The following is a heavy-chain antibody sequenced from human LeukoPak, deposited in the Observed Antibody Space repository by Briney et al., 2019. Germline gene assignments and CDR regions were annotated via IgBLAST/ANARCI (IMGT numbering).Heavy chain of an antibody. Sequence: GGSLRLSCAAYGFTFSSYSMNWVRQAPGKGLEWVSSISSSSSYIYYADSVKGRFTISRDNAKNSLYLQMNSLRAEDTAVYYCARGRGALPYFDYWGQGTLVTVSS. CDR3: ARGRGALPYFDY. J-gene: IGHJ4*02. V-gene: IGHV3-21*04. CDR1: GFTFSSYS. CDR2: ISSSSSYI.